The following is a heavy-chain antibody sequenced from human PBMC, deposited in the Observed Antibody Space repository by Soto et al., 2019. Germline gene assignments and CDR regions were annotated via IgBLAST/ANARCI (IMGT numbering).Heavy chain of an antibody. CDR3: ATDPARPYYDSNDEDY. CDR2: ITGRGTRT. CDR1: GFTFSSYA. Sequence: GGSLRLSCAASGFTFSSYAMTWVRQAPEKGLEWVSAITGRGTRTYYADSVKGRFTISRDNSKNTLSLQMNSLRAEDTAVYYCATDPARPYYDSNDEDYKREATLVTVTS. D-gene: IGHD3-16*01. J-gene: IGHJ4*02. V-gene: IGHV3-23*01.